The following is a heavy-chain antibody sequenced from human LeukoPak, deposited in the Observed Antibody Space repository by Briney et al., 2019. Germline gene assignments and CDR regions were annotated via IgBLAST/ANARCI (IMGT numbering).Heavy chain of an antibody. CDR2: IFYNGST. D-gene: IGHD3-10*01. Sequence: PSETLSLTCTVSGGSISSSNYYWGWIRQPPGKGLEWIGSIFYNGSTSHNPSLKSRVTISVDTSKNQFSLKLSSVTAADTAVYYCARLPFLWFGEPMRGYFDYWGQGTLSPSPQ. CDR1: GGSISSSNYY. CDR3: ARLPFLWFGEPMRGYFDY. J-gene: IGHJ4*02. V-gene: IGHV4-39*01.